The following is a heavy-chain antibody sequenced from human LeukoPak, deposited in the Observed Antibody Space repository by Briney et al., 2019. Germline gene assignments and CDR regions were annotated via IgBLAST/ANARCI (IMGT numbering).Heavy chain of an antibody. CDR1: GFTFSQYA. V-gene: IGHV3-30*18. CDR2: MSYDGSAQ. J-gene: IGHJ5*02. D-gene: IGHD6-19*01. CDR3: AKAPYSSGRYNWFDP. Sequence: PGTSLRLSCAASGFTFSQYAMHWVRQAPGKGLEWVAVMSYDGSAQYYADSVKGRFTISRDNAKNSLYLQMNSLRAEDTALYYCAKAPYSSGRYNWFDPWGQGTLVTVSS.